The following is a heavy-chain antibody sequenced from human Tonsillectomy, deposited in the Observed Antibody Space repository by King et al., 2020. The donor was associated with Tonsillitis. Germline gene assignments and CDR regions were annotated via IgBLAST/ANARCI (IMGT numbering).Heavy chain of an antibody. V-gene: IGHV5-10-1*01. CDR3: ARHSFPHCSGGSCYSY. Sequence: QLVQSGAEVKKPGESLRISCKGSGYSFTSYWISCVRQMPGKGLEWMGRIDPSDSYTNYSPSFQGHVTISADKSISTAYLQWSSLKASDTAMYYCARHSFPHCSGGSCYSYWGQGTLVTVSS. J-gene: IGHJ4*02. D-gene: IGHD2-15*01. CDR2: IDPSDSYT. CDR1: GYSFTSYW.